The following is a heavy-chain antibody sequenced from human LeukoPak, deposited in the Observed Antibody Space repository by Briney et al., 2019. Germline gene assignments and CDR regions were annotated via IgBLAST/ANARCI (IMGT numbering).Heavy chain of an antibody. D-gene: IGHD5-18*01. Sequence: PGGSLRLSCAASGFTFSSYWMHWVRQAPGKGLEWVSSISSSSSYIYYADSVKGRFTISRDNAKNSLYLQMNSLRAEDTAVYYCAREDTAMVTPLDYWGQGTLATVSS. CDR1: GFTFSSYW. CDR2: ISSSSSYI. V-gene: IGHV3-21*01. CDR3: AREDTAMVTPLDY. J-gene: IGHJ4*02.